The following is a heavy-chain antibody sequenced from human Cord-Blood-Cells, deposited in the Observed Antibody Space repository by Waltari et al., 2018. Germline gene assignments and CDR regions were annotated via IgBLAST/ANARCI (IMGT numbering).Heavy chain of an antibody. V-gene: IGHV4-34*01. CDR3: ASFHYYYMDV. CDR1: GGSFSGYY. J-gene: IGHJ6*03. CDR2: INHSGSN. Sequence: QVQLQQWGAGLLQPSETLSLTCAVYGGSFSGYYWSWIRQPPGKGLEWIGEINHSGSNNYNPSLKSRVTISVDTSKNQFSLKLSSVTAADTAVYYCASFHYYYMDVWGKGTTVTVSS.